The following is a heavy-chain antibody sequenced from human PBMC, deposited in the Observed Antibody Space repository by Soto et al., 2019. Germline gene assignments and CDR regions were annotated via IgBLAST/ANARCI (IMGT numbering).Heavy chain of an antibody. J-gene: IGHJ4*02. Sequence: GGSLRLSCAASGFSVSTYYMNWVRQAPGKGLEWVSITLGGGNTYYADSVKGRFTVSKDNSKNTLFLQMNSLRPADTAVYYCARDWGYAFDYWGQGTLVTVSS. CDR2: TLGGGNT. D-gene: IGHD5-12*01. V-gene: IGHV3-66*01. CDR1: GFSVSTYY. CDR3: ARDWGYAFDY.